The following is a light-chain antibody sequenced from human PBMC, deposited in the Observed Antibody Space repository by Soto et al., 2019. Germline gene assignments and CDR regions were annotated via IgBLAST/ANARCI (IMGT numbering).Light chain of an antibody. V-gene: IGKV1-5*01. Sequence: DIQMPQSPSTMSAYVGYRVTLRCRASQSISRWLAWYQQKPGKAPKLLIYDASSLESGVPSRFSGSGSGTEFTLTVYSLQPDDFATYYCQQYNSNPTFGQGTKVDI. CDR1: QSISRW. CDR3: QQYNSNPT. CDR2: DAS. J-gene: IGKJ1*01.